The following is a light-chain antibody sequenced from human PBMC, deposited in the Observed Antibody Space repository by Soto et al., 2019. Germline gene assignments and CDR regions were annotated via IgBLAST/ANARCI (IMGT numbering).Light chain of an antibody. CDR1: SRDVGSYNL. CDR3: CSYAGSSTVV. CDR2: EVS. V-gene: IGLV2-23*02. Sequence: QSVLTQPASVSGSPGQSITISCTGTSRDVGSYNLVSWYQQYPGKAPKVMIYEVSERPSGLSNRFSGSKSGNTASLTISGLQAEDEADYYCCSYAGSSTVVFGGGTKLTVL. J-gene: IGLJ2*01.